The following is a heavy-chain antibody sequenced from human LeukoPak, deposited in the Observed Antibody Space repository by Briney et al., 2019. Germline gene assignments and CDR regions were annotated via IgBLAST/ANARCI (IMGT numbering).Heavy chain of an antibody. CDR3: ASGRDGYNYEGY. CDR2: IYYSGST. Sequence: PSETLSLTCAVYGGSFSGYYWSWIRQPPGKGLEWIGYIYYSGSTNYNPSLKSRVTISVDTSKNQFSLKLSSVTAADTAVYYCASGRDGYNYEGYWGQGTLVTVSS. J-gene: IGHJ4*02. D-gene: IGHD5-24*01. V-gene: IGHV4-59*01. CDR1: GGSFSGYY.